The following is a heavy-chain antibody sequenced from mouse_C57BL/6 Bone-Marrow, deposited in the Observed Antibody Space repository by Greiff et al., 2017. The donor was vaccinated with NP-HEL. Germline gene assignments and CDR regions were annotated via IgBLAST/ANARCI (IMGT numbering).Heavy chain of an antibody. CDR2: SRNKANDYTT. CDR3: ARDEGLRRAWFAY. CDR1: GFTFSDFY. J-gene: IGHJ3*01. Sequence: EVKVVESGGGLVQSGRSLRLSCATSGFTFSDFYMEWVRQAPGKGLEWIAASRNKANDYTTEYSASVKGRFIVSRDTSQSILYLQMNALRAEDTAIYYCARDEGLRRAWFAYWGQGTLVTVSA. V-gene: IGHV7-1*01. D-gene: IGHD2-2*01.